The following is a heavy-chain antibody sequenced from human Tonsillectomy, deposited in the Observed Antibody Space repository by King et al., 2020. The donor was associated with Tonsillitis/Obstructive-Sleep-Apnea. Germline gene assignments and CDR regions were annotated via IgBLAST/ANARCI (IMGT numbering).Heavy chain of an antibody. V-gene: IGHV4-59*01. J-gene: IGHJ6*03. CDR2: IYYTGST. CDR3: ARAITGAERFYYYYMDV. D-gene: IGHD7-27*01. CDR1: GGSISNYF. Sequence: QLQESGPGLVKPSETLSLTCTVSGGSISNYFWSWIRQPPGKGLEWIGYIYYTGSTNYNPSLKSRVTISVDTSKNQISLNLRSLTAADTAMYYCARAITGAERFYYYYMDVWGKGTTVTVSS.